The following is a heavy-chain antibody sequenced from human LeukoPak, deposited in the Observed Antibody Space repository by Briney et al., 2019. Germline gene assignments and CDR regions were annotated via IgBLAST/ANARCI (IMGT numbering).Heavy chain of an antibody. Sequence: RGSLRLSCAASGFTFSSYWMHWVRQAPGKGLVWVSRINSDGSSTSYADSVKGRFTISRDNAKNTLYLQMNSLRAEDTAVYYCARGILTGGTNYWGQGTLVTVSS. J-gene: IGHJ4*02. CDR2: INSDGSST. V-gene: IGHV3-74*01. D-gene: IGHD1-1*01. CDR3: ARGILTGGTNY. CDR1: GFTFSSYW.